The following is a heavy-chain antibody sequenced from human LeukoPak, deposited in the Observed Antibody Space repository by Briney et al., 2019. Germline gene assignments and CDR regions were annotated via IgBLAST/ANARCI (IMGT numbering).Heavy chain of an antibody. J-gene: IGHJ4*02. V-gene: IGHV1-69*13. CDR1: GGTFSSYA. D-gene: IGHD3-3*01. CDR3: ARGQIYYDFWSGYYNGYYFDY. Sequence: SVKVSCKASGGTFSSYAISWVRQAPGQGLEWMGGIIPIFGTANYAQKFQGRVTITADESTSTAYMELSSLRSEDTAVYYCARGQIYYDFWSGYYNGYYFDYWGQGTPVTVSS. CDR2: IIPIFGTA.